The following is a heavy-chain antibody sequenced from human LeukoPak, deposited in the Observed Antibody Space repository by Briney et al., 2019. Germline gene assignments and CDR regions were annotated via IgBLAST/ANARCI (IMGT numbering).Heavy chain of an antibody. Sequence: ASVKVSCKASGYTFTGYYMLWVRQAPGQGLEWMGWINPNSGGTNYAQKFQGRVTMTRDTSISTAYMELSRLRSDDTAVYYCARDQGSGSYANYWGQGTLVTVSS. CDR3: ARDQGSGSYANY. J-gene: IGHJ4*02. CDR2: INPNSGGT. D-gene: IGHD1-26*01. CDR1: GYTFTGYY. V-gene: IGHV1-2*02.